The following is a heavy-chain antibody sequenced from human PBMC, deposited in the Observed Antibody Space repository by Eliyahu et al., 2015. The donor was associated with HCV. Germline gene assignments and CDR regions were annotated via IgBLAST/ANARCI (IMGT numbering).Heavy chain of an antibody. Sequence: QVQLVQSGAEVKXPGASVKVSCKASGYTFTGXXXHWVRQAPGQGLEWMGWIXPNSGGTNYAQKFQGRVTMTRDTSISTAYMELSRLRSDDTAVYYCAREGDFWSGYDTYYGMDVWGQGTTVTVSS. D-gene: IGHD3-3*01. CDR2: IXPNSGGT. V-gene: IGHV1-2*02. CDR1: GYTFTGXX. CDR3: AREGDFWSGYDTYYGMDV. J-gene: IGHJ6*02.